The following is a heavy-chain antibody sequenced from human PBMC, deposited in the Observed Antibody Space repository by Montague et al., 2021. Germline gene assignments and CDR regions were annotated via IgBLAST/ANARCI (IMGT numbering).Heavy chain of an antibody. D-gene: IGHD2-8*01. CDR1: GDSINFYY. J-gene: IGHJ4*02. CDR3: ARKGTNWDY. V-gene: IGHV4-59*01. CDR2: VYYTGTT. Sequence: SETLSLTCTVSGDSINFYYWSWIRQPPGKGLEWIGYVYYTGTTNYNPSLKSRVTISVDTSRNQFFRNVNSVTAADTAVYYCARKGTNWDYWGQGTLVTVSS.